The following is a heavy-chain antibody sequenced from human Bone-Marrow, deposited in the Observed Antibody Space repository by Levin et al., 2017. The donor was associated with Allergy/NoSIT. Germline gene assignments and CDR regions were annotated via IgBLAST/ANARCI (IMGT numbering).Heavy chain of an antibody. CDR1: EYKFSDYW. J-gene: IGHJ6*03. V-gene: IGHV5-51*01. CDR2: IFPRDSDS. CDR3: ARLNGDFWGALSPGYNYYHMDV. Sequence: GESLKISCKASEYKFSDYWVAWVRQKPGKGLEWMGIIFPRDSDSRYSPSFQGQVTFSVDKSINTAYLQWTSLEASDTAIYYCARLNGDFWGALSPGYNYYHMDVWGQGTTVTVSS. D-gene: IGHD3-3*01.